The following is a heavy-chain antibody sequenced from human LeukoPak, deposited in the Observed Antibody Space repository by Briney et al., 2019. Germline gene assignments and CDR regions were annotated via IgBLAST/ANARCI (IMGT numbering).Heavy chain of an antibody. J-gene: IGHJ6*02. CDR3: ARDLLYCGGDSYSGDYYYYGMDV. CDR1: GGSISSYY. CDR2: IYYSGST. D-gene: IGHD2-21*02. Sequence: SETLSLTCTVSGGSISSYYWSWIRQPPGKGLEWIGYIYYSGSTNYNPSLKSRVTISVDTSKNQFSLKLSSVTAADTAVYYCARDLLYCGGDSYSGDYYYYGMDVWGQGTTVTVSS. V-gene: IGHV4-59*01.